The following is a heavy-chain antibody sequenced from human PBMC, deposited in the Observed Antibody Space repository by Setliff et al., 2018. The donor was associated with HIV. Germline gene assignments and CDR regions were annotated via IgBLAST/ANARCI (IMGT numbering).Heavy chain of an antibody. CDR2: MNPNTGNT. CDR3: ARSCRSSGYCHFDY. Sequence: GPVKVSCKASGYTFTSYFIHWVRQAPGQGLEWMGWMNPNTGNTHYAPNFQGRVTMTWDTSTSTGYMEVYRLRSDDTAVYFCARSCRSSGYCHFDYWGQGTLVTVSS. CDR1: GYTFTSYF. D-gene: IGHD3-22*01. J-gene: IGHJ4*02. V-gene: IGHV1-2*02.